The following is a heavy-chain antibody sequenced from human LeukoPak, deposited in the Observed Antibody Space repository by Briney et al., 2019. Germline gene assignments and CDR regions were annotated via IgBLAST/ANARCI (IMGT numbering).Heavy chain of an antibody. Sequence: GGSLRLSCAASGFTFSSYSMNWVRQAPGKGLEWVSSISSSSSYIYYADSVKDRFTISRDNAKNSLYLQMNSLRAEDTAVYYCARDSPHYYDSSGYYSLPFDYWGQGTLVTVPS. CDR1: GFTFSSYS. CDR2: ISSSSSYI. D-gene: IGHD3-22*01. J-gene: IGHJ4*02. CDR3: ARDSPHYYDSSGYYSLPFDY. V-gene: IGHV3-21*01.